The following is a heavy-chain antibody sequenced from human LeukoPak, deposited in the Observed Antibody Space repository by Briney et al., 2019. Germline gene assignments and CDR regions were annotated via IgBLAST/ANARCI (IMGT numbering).Heavy chain of an antibody. CDR3: ARAFYPGYYSYMAV. Sequence: SETLSLTCTVSGYSISSGYYWSWIRQPAGKGLEWIGRIYTSGSTNYNPSLKSRVTISVDTSKNQFSLKLSSVTAADTAVYYCARAFYPGYYSYMAVWGKGTTVTVSS. J-gene: IGHJ6*03. D-gene: IGHD3-3*02. V-gene: IGHV4-61*02. CDR2: IYTSGST. CDR1: GYSISSGYY.